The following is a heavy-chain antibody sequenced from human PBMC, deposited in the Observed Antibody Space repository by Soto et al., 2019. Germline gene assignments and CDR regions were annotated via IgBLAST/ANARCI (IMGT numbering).Heavy chain of an antibody. CDR1: CGSFSGYS. CDR2: INHSGST. D-gene: IGHD6-13*01. CDR3: ARGSIIAAAGTGEYYFDY. Sequence: SVTLSLTCAVYCGSFSGYSWSWIRQPPGKGLEWIGEINHSGSTNYNPSPKSRVTISVDTSKNQFSLKLSSVTAADTAVYYCARGSIIAAAGTGEYYFDYWGQG. J-gene: IGHJ4*02. V-gene: IGHV4-34*01.